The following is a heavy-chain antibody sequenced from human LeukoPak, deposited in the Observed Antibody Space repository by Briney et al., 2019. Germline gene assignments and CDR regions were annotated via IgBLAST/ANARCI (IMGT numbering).Heavy chain of an antibody. V-gene: IGHV4-39*01. D-gene: IGHD3-10*01. CDR1: GGSISSSSYY. CDR3: ARRPVYYGSGSYYNVVWFDP. CDR2: IYYSGST. J-gene: IGHJ5*02. Sequence: SETLSLTCTVSGGSISSSSYYWGWIRQPPGKGLEWIGSIYYSGSTYYNPSLKSRVTISVDTSKNQFSLKLSSVTAADTAVYYCARRPVYYGSGSYYNVVWFDPWGQETLVTVSS.